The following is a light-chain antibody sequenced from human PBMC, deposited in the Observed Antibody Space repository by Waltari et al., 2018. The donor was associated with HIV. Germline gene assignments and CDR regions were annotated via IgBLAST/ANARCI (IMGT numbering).Light chain of an antibody. CDR3: SSYAGRNNFVV. V-gene: IGLV2-8*01. CDR2: EFS. CDR1: SSDVGGYNY. J-gene: IGLJ1*01. Sequence: QSALTQPPSASASPGQSVTISCTGTSSDVGGYNYVSCYQQHPGKAPNLMIYEFSKEPSWVPDRFSGSKSGNTALLTVSGLQAEDEAYYYCSSYAGRNNFVVFGTGTKLTVL.